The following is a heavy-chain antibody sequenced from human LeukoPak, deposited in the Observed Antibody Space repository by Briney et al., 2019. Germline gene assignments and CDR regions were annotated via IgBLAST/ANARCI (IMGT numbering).Heavy chain of an antibody. CDR3: AKDLRFSRRWFGELGYYMDV. V-gene: IGHV3-23*01. CDR2: ISGSGGST. Sequence: GGTLRLSCAASGFTFSSYGMSWVRQAPGKGLEWVSAISGSGGSTYYADSVKGRFTISRDNSKNTLYLQMNSLRAEDTAVYYCAKDLRFSRRWFGELGYYMDVWGKGTTVTISS. D-gene: IGHD3-10*01. J-gene: IGHJ6*03. CDR1: GFTFSSYG.